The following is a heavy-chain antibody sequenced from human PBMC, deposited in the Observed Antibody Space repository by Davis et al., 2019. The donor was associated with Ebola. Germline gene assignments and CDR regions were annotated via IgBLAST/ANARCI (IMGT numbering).Heavy chain of an antibody. CDR3: ARHFVGKIFGMDV. CDR2: IDPSDSYT. V-gene: IGHV5-10-1*01. CDR1: GYSFTSYW. J-gene: IGHJ6*02. D-gene: IGHD3-3*02. Sequence: GESLKIPCKGSGYSFTSYWIGLVRQMPGKGLEWMGRIDPSDSYTDYSPSFQGHVSISADKSINTAYLQWSSLKASDTAMYFCARHFVGKIFGMDVWGQGTTVTVSS.